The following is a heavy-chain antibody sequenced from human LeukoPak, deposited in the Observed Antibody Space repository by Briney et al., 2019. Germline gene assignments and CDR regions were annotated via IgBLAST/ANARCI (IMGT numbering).Heavy chain of an antibody. J-gene: IGHJ4*02. CDR1: GVTFSSYG. V-gene: IGHV3-30*02. D-gene: IGHD5/OR15-5a*01. CDR3: AKDTSTSPTWDDY. CDR2: IRYDGSNK. Sequence: GGSLRLSCAASGVTFSSYGMPWVRQAPGKGLEWVAFIRYDGSNKYYADSVKGRFTISRDNSKNTLYLQMNSLRAEDTAVYYCAKDTSTSPTWDDYWGQGTLVTVSS.